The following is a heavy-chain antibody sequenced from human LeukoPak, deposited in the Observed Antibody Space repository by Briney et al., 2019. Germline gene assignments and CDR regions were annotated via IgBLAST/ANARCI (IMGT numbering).Heavy chain of an antibody. CDR1: GGSISNYY. Sequence: SEILSLTCTVSGGSISNYYWSWIRQPPGKGLEWIGYIYYSGSTKYNPSLKSRVTISVDTSKNQFSLKLSSVTAADTAVYYCARHWDYYDSSGLLDYWGQGTLVTVSS. V-gene: IGHV4-59*08. CDR2: IYYSGST. CDR3: ARHWDYYDSSGLLDY. J-gene: IGHJ4*02. D-gene: IGHD3-22*01.